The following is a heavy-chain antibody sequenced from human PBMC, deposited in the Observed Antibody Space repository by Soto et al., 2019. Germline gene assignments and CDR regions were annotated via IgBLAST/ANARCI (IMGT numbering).Heavy chain of an antibody. CDR2: ISYSGST. J-gene: IGHJ4*02. Sequence: QVQLQESGPGLVKPSETLSLTCTVSGGSINGYYWSWIRQPPGKGLEWIGDISYSGSTNYNPSLKSRVTISVDTSKNQFSLKLNSVTAADTAVYYCARDWGGGTFDYWGQGTLVTVSS. V-gene: IGHV4-59*01. CDR3: ARDWGGGTFDY. CDR1: GGSINGYY. D-gene: IGHD3-16*01.